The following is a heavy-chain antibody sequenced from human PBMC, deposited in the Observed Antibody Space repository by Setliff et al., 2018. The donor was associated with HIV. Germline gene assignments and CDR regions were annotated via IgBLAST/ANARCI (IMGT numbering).Heavy chain of an antibody. D-gene: IGHD3-22*01. V-gene: IGHV3-13*01. CDR3: ARTAYYRDSSGYYSVAFDM. CDR1: GFTFVNHD. J-gene: IGHJ3*02. Sequence: PGGSVRLSCAASGFTFVNHDIEWVRQAPGKGLEWVSHIGTAGDTYYLDSVKGRFTISREDARNSGYLQMNSLRDDDTAVYFCARTAYYRDSSGYYSVAFDMWGPGTMVTVSS. CDR2: IGTAGDT.